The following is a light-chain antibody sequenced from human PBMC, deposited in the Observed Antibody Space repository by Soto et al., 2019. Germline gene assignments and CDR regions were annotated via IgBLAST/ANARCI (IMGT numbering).Light chain of an antibody. V-gene: IGKV2-28*01. Sequence: DIVMTQSPLSLPVTPGEPASISCRSSQSLLHSNGYNYLDWYLQKPGQSPQLLISLGSDRASGVPDRFSGSGSGTDFTLKISRAEAEDVGVYYCMQALQTPITFGQGTRLEIK. CDR1: QSLLHSNGYNY. CDR2: LGS. J-gene: IGKJ5*01. CDR3: MQALQTPIT.